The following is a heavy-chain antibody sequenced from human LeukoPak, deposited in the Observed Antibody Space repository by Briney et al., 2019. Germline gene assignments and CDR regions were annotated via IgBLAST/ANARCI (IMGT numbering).Heavy chain of an antibody. CDR3: TRPYYYDSTGSPDY. Sequence: PSETLSLTCSVSGYSISSGYYWGWIRQPPGKGLEGIANIYHSGSTYYNPSLKSRVTISVDMSKNQFSLKLSSVTAADTAVYYCTRPYYYDSTGSPDYWGQGTLVTVSS. CDR2: IYHSGST. CDR1: GYSISSGYY. D-gene: IGHD3-22*01. J-gene: IGHJ4*02. V-gene: IGHV4-38-2*02.